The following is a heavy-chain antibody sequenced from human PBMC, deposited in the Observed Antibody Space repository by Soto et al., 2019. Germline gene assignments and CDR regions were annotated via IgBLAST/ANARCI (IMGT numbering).Heavy chain of an antibody. CDR1: GFTFTSSA. V-gene: IGHV1-58*01. CDR2: IVVGSGNT. D-gene: IGHD6-13*01. CDR3: AADHGYSSSWYYYYGMDV. J-gene: IGHJ6*02. Sequence: SVKVSCKASGFTFTSSAVQWVRQARGQRLEWIGWIVVGSGNTNYAQKFQERVTITRDMSTSTAYMELSSLRSEDTAVYYCAADHGYSSSWYYYYGMDVWGQGTTVTVSS.